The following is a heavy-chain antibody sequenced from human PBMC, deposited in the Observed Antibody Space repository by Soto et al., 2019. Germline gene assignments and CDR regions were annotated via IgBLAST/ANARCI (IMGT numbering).Heavy chain of an antibody. CDR1: GYIFTLYW. J-gene: IGHJ6*02. D-gene: IGHD2-2*02. Sequence: GESLKISCKASGYIFTLYWIGWVRQMPGKGLEWMGIIYPGDSDTRYSPSFQGQVTISADKSISTASLQWSSLKASGPAVYYCATHSPPPGYNYFSYCMDVWGQGTTVAVSS. CDR3: ATHSPPPGYNYFSYCMDV. V-gene: IGHV5-51*01. CDR2: IYPGDSDT.